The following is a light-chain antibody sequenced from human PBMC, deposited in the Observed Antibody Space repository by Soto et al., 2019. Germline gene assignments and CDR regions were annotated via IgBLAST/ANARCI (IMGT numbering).Light chain of an antibody. Sequence: EIVLTQSPGTLSLSPGERATLSCRASQSVSSNYLAWYQQKPGQAPRLLIYGASSRATGIPDRFSGSGSGTDFTLTISRLAPEDFAVYYCQQYGGSTLYSFGPGTKVDIK. J-gene: IGKJ2*01. CDR2: GAS. V-gene: IGKV3-20*01. CDR1: QSVSSNY. CDR3: QQYGGSTLYS.